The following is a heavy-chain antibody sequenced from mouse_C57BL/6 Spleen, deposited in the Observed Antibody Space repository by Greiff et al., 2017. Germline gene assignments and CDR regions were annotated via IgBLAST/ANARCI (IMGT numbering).Heavy chain of an antibody. V-gene: IGHV5-17*01. Sequence: EVQRVESGGGLVKPGGSLKLSCAASGFTFSDYGMHWVRQAPEKGLEWVAYISSGSSTIYYADTVKGRFTISRDNAKNTLFLQMTSLRSEDTARYYCARGGTGYGSSYLFAYWGQGTLVTVSA. J-gene: IGHJ3*01. CDR2: ISSGSSTI. CDR1: GFTFSDYG. D-gene: IGHD1-1*01. CDR3: ARGGTGYGSSYLFAY.